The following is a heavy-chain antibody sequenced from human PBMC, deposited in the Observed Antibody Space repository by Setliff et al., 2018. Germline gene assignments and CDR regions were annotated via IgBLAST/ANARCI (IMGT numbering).Heavy chain of an antibody. D-gene: IGHD3-22*01. V-gene: IGHV1-69*05. CDR2: TIPIFGTT. Sequence: ASVKVSCKASGATFSSYGISWVRQAPGQGLEWMAGTIPIFGTTEYARKFQGRLTIITDESTNTAFMQLSSLRSDDTAVYYCVREGVDSRSSTDYRYYMDVWGKGTTVTVSS. CDR1: GATFSSYG. J-gene: IGHJ6*03. CDR3: VREGVDSRSSTDYRYYMDV.